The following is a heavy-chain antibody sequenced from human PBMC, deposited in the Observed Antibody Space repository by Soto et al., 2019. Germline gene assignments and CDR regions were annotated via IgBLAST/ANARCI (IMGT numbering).Heavy chain of an antibody. J-gene: IGHJ6*03. V-gene: IGHV4-34*01. Sequence: SETLSLTCAVSGGSFSGSYWSWIRQSPGKGLEWIGEINHSGDTNYNPSLKSRVTISLDTSANQFSLNLRSVTAADTAVYYCARVYGYFYYYYMDIWGKGTTVTVSS. CDR3: ARVYGYFYYYYMDI. D-gene: IGHD3-16*01. CDR2: INHSGDT. CDR1: GGSFSGSY.